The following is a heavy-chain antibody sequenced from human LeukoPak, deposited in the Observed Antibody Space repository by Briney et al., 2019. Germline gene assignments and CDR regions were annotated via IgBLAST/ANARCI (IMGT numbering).Heavy chain of an antibody. CDR2: INHSGST. Sequence: SETLSLTCAVYGGSFSGYYWSWIRQPPGKGLEWIGEINHSGSTNYNPSLKSRVTISVDTSKNQFSLKLSSVTAADTAVYYCAGKWGRDTAMVALKGLYCFDYWGQGTLVTVSS. D-gene: IGHD5-18*01. CDR3: AGKWGRDTAMVALKGLYCFDY. CDR1: GGSFSGYY. V-gene: IGHV4-34*01. J-gene: IGHJ4*02.